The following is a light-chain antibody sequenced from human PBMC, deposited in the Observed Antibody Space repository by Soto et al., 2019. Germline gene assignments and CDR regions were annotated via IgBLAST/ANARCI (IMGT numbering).Light chain of an antibody. CDR3: SSYTSSSVV. V-gene: IGLV2-14*01. Sequence: QSALTQPASVSGSPGQSITISCTGTSSDVGGYDYVSWYQQYPGKAPKLMIYEVSDRPSGVSHHFSGSKSGNTASLTISGLQAEDEADYYCSSYTSSSVVFGGGTKLTVL. CDR1: SSDVGGYDY. CDR2: EVS. J-gene: IGLJ2*01.